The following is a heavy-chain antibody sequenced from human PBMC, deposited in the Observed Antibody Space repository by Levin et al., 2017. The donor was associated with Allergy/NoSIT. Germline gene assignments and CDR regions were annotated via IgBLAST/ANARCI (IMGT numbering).Heavy chain of an antibody. D-gene: IGHD3-16*02. CDR2: IRNKAQGGTT. CDR3: ARGGPPNYDYNWGSYRDGYFDY. V-gene: IGHV3-49*04. Sequence: GGSLRLSCTGSGFTFGDYARSWVRQAPGKGLEWVGFIRNKAQGGTTEYAPSVKGGPTIPRDDSTSIAYLQMNSLKTEDTAVYFCARGGPPNYDYNWGSYRDGYFDYWGQGTLVTVSS. J-gene: IGHJ4*02. CDR1: GFTFGDYA.